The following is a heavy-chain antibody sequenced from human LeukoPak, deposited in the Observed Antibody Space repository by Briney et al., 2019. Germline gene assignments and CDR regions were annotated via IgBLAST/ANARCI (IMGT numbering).Heavy chain of an antibody. Sequence: GGSLRLSCSASGFAFSSYAMHWVRQAPGKGLEYVSAISSNGGSTYYADSVKGRFTISRDNSKNTLYLQMSSLRAEDTAVYYCVKDATGTRFDPWGQGTLVTVSS. CDR1: GFAFSSYA. V-gene: IGHV3-64D*06. J-gene: IGHJ5*02. CDR3: VKDATGTRFDP. CDR2: ISSNGGST. D-gene: IGHD1-1*01.